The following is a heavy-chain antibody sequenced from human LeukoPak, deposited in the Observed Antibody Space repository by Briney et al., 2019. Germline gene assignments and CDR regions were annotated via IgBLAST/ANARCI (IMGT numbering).Heavy chain of an antibody. J-gene: IGHJ4*02. CDR3: TTEGYYDILTGYYNLDY. CDR1: GFTFSNAW. Sequence: GGSLRLSCAASGFTFSNAWMSWVRQAPGKGLEWVGRIKSKTDGGTTDYAAPVKGRFTISRNASKNTLYLQMNSLKTEDTAVYYCTTEGYYDILTGYYNLDYWGQGTLVTVSS. V-gene: IGHV3-15*01. D-gene: IGHD3-9*01. CDR2: IKSKTDGGTT.